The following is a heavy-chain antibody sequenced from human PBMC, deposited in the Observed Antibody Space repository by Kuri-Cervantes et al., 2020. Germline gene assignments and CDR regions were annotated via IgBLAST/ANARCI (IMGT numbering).Heavy chain of an antibody. CDR1: GFTFSSYA. D-gene: IGHD4-17*01. J-gene: IGHJ6*03. CDR2: IRYDGSNK. V-gene: IGHV3-30*02. Sequence: GESLKISCAASGFTFSSYAMHWVRQAPGKGLEWVAFIRYDGSNKYYADSVKGRFTISRDNSKNTLYLQMNSLRAEDTAVYYCANDSTLRSLYYYYYMDVWGKGTTVTVSS. CDR3: ANDSTLRSLYYYYYMDV.